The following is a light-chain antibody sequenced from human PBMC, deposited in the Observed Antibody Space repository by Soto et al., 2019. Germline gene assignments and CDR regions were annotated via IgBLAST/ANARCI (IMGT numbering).Light chain of an antibody. J-gene: IGLJ1*01. Sequence: QSVLTQPPSVSGAPGQRVTISCTGSSSNIGAGYDVHWYQQLPGTAPKLLIYGNSNRPSGVPDRFSGSKSGTSASLAITGLQAEDEADYYCQSYDSDNYVFGTGTKVTVL. CDR3: QSYDSDNYV. CDR1: SSNIGAGYD. V-gene: IGLV1-40*01. CDR2: GNS.